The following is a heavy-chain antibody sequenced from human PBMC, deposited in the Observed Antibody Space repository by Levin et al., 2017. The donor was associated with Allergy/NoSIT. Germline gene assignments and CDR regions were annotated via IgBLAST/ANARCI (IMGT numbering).Heavy chain of an antibody. Sequence: SQTLSLTCTVSGGSLTTFYWSWIRQPPGKGLEWIGYVSYAGITNYNPSLKSRVTISVDTSKNQFSLRLSSVTAADTAVYYCAGPFSYGYFHHWGPGTLVTVSS. CDR3: AGPFSYGYFHH. CDR2: VSYAGIT. CDR1: GGSLTTFY. J-gene: IGHJ1*01. D-gene: IGHD5-18*01. V-gene: IGHV4-59*08.